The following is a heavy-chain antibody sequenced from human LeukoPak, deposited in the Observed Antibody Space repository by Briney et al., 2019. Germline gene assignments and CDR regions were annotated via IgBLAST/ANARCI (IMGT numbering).Heavy chain of an antibody. D-gene: IGHD3-9*01. V-gene: IGHV3-21*01. J-gene: IGHJ4*02. CDR2: IDYDSSHI. CDR3: TRDPLRYLRVGHYDY. CDR1: GFTFSTSA. Sequence: GGSLRLSCAASGFTFSTSAMNWVRQVPGEGLEWVSSIDYDSSHIYYAASVRGRFTISRDNARDPVYLQMDSLRVEDTAVYYCTRDPLRYLRVGHYDYRGQGTLVAVSS.